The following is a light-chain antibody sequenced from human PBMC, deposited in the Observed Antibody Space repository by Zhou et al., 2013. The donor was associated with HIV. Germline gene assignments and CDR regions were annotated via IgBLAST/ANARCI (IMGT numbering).Light chain of an antibody. V-gene: IGKV1-5*03. CDR2: KAT. CDR1: QRISTW. Sequence: DIPLTQSPSTLSAYIGDSVTITCRASQRISTWLAWYQQKPGKAPRLLVYKATRLESGVPPRFSGSGSGTEFTLTISSLQPDDLATYSCQQYYSYPWTFGQGTKVEV. CDR3: QQYYSYPWT. J-gene: IGKJ1*01.